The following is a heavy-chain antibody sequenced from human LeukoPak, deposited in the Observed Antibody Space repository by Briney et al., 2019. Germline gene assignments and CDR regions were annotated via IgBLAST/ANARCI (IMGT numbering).Heavy chain of an antibody. J-gene: IGHJ3*02. CDR3: ARGRTYYDFWSGAFDI. CDR2: IKQDGSEK. D-gene: IGHD3-3*01. CDR1: GFTFSSYA. Sequence: GGSLRLSCAASGFTFSSYAMSWVRQAPGKGLEWVANIKQDGSEKYYVDSVKGRFAISRDNAKNSLYLQMNSLRAEDTAVYYCARGRTYYDFWSGAFDIWGQGTMVTVSS. V-gene: IGHV3-7*01.